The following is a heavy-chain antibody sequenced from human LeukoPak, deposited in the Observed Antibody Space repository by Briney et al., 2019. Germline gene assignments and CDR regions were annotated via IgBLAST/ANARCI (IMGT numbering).Heavy chain of an antibody. CDR1: GFTFSDYY. J-gene: IGHJ4*02. Sequence: GGSLRLSCAVSGFTFSDYYMSWIRQAPGKGLEWVSAISGSGGSTYYADSVKGRFTISRDNTKNTLYLQMNSLRVDDTAVYFCARDHHKTGSYFEYWGQGILVTISS. CDR2: ISGSGGST. D-gene: IGHD3-10*01. V-gene: IGHV3-23*01. CDR3: ARDHHKTGSYFEY.